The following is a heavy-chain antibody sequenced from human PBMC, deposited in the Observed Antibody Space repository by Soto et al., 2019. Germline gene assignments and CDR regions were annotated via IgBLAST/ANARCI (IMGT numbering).Heavy chain of an antibody. CDR2: IYYSGST. CDR3: ARSQVLRYFDWSLDY. J-gene: IGHJ4*02. V-gene: IGHV4-59*08. CDR1: GGSISSYY. D-gene: IGHD3-9*01. Sequence: SETLSLTCTVSGGSISSYYWSWIRQPPGKGLEWIGYIYYSGSTNYNPSLKSRVTISVDTSKNQFSLKLSSVTAADTAVYYCARSQVLRYFDWSLDYWGQGTLVTV.